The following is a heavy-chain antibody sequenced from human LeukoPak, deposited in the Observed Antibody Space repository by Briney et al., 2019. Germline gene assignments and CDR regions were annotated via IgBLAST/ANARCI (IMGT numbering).Heavy chain of an antibody. V-gene: IGHV4-34*01. Sequence: SETLSLTCAVYGGSFSGYYWSWIRQPPGKGLEWIGEINHSGSTNYNPSLKSRVTISVDTSKNQFSLKLSSVTAADTAVYYCARGRPIRYSRPYNWFDPWGQGTLVTVS. CDR3: ARGRPIRYSRPYNWFDP. D-gene: IGHD2-21*01. CDR2: INHSGST. J-gene: IGHJ5*02. CDR1: GGSFSGYY.